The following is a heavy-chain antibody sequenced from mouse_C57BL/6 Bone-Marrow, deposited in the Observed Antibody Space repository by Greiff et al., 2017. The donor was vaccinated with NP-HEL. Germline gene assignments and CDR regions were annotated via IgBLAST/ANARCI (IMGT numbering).Heavy chain of an antibody. CDR3: AALDGYYEAY. CDR2: ISDGGSYT. V-gene: IGHV5-4*03. CDR1: GFTFSSYA. D-gene: IGHD2-3*01. J-gene: IGHJ3*01. Sequence: EVKLMESGGGLVKPGGSLKLSCAASGFTFSSYAMSWVRQTPEKRLEWVATISDGGSYTYYPDNVKGRFTISRDNAMNNLYLQISHLKSEDTAMYYGAALDGYYEAYWGQGTLVTVSA.